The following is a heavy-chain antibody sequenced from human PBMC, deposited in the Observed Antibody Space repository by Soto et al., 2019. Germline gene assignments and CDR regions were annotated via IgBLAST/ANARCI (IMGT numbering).Heavy chain of an antibody. CDR3: ARDKSAPYYDFWSGYSSPVDAFDI. J-gene: IGHJ3*02. D-gene: IGHD3-3*01. Sequence: ASVKVSCKASGYTFTSYGISWVRQAPGQGLEWMGWISAYNGNTNYAQKLQGRVTMTTDTSTSTAYMELRSLRSDDTAVYYCARDKSAPYYDFWSGYSSPVDAFDIWG. V-gene: IGHV1-18*01. CDR1: GYTFTSYG. CDR2: ISAYNGNT.